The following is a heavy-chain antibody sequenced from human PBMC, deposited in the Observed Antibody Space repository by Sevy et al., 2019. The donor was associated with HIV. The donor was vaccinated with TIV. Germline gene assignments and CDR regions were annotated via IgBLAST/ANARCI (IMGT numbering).Heavy chain of an antibody. CDR3: ARDIRGTYSYGFLGSVY. CDR2: INPNSGGT. J-gene: IGHJ4*02. CDR1: GYTFTGYY. V-gene: IGHV1-2*02. D-gene: IGHD5-18*01. Sequence: ASVKVSCKASGYTFTGYYMHWVRQAPGQGLEWMGWINPNSGGTNYAQKFQGRVTMTRDTSISTAYMERSRLRSDDTAVYYCARDIRGTYSYGFLGSVYWGQGTLVTVSS.